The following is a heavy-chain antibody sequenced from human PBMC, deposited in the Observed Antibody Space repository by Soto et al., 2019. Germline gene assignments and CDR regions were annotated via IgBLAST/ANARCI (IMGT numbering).Heavy chain of an antibody. V-gene: IGHV3-23*01. D-gene: IGHD3-3*01. J-gene: IGHJ4*02. CDR2: ISGSGGST. CDR3: AKLVYYDFWSGYYTYFDY. Sequence: GGSLRLSCAASGFTFSSYAMSWVRQAPGKGLEWVSAISGSGGSTYYADSGKGRFTISRDNSKNTLYLQMNSLRAEDTAVYYCAKLVYYDFWSGYYTYFDYWGQGTLVTVSS. CDR1: GFTFSSYA.